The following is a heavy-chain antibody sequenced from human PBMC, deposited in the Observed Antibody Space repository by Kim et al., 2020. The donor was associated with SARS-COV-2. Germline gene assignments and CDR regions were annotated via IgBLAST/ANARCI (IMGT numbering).Heavy chain of an antibody. CDR3: AKAHSGWGLYYYYYYMD. V-gene: IGHV3-9*01. Sequence: GGSLRLSCAASGFTFDDYAMHWVRQAPGKGLEWVSGISWNSGSIGYADSVKGRFTISRDNAKNSLYLQMNSLRAEDTALYYCAKAHSGWGLYYYYYYMD. CDR1: GFTFDDYA. CDR2: ISWNSGSI. J-gene: IGHJ6*03. D-gene: IGHD6-19*01.